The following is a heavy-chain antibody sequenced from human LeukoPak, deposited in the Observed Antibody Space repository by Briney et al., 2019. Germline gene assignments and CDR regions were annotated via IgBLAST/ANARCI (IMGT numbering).Heavy chain of an antibody. CDR3: ARDGLVATGDDY. D-gene: IGHD5-12*01. V-gene: IGHV4-39*07. CDR2: IYYSGST. J-gene: IGHJ4*02. CDR1: GGSISSSSYY. Sequence: SETLSLTCTVSGGSISSSSYYWGWIRQPPGKGLEWIGSIYYSGSTYYNPSLKSRVTISVDTSKNQFSLKLSSVTAADTAVYYCARDGLVATGDDYWGQGTLVTVSS.